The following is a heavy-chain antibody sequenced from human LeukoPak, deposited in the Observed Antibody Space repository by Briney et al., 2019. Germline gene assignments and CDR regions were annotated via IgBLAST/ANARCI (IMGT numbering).Heavy chain of an antibody. CDR1: GGSFSGYY. V-gene: IGHV4-34*01. CDR2: INHSGST. CDR3: ARGHEKSFDY. J-gene: IGHJ4*02. Sequence: SETLSLTCAVYGGSFSGYYWSWIRQPPGKGLEWVGEINHSGSTNYNPSLKSRVTISVDTSKNQFSLKLSSVTAADTAVYYCARGHEKSFDYRGQGTLVTVSS.